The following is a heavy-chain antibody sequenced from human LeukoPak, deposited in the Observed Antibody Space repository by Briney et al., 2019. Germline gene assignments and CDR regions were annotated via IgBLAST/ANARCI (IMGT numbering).Heavy chain of an antibody. V-gene: IGHV3-66*01. D-gene: IGHD6-13*01. J-gene: IGHJ4*02. Sequence: GGSLRLSCAASGFTFSSYTMTWVRQAPGTGLEWVSLIYLGGSTYYADSVKGRFTISRDNSKNTLYLQMNSLRADDTAVYYCARGQRAAASFDYWGQGTLVTVSS. CDR2: IYLGGST. CDR1: GFTFSSYT. CDR3: ARGQRAAASFDY.